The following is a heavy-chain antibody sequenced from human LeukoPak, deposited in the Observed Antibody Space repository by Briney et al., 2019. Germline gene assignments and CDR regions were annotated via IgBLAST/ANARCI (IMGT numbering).Heavy chain of an antibody. D-gene: IGHD2-15*01. J-gene: IGHJ4*02. CDR3: ARGSDIVFDY. V-gene: IGHV4-59*08. Sequence: SETLSLTCTVSGGSISSYYWSWIRQPPGKGLEWIGYIYYSGSTYYNPSLKSRVTISVDTSKNQFSLKLSSVTAADTAVYYCARGSDIVFDYWGQGTLVTVSS. CDR1: GGSISSYY. CDR2: IYYSGST.